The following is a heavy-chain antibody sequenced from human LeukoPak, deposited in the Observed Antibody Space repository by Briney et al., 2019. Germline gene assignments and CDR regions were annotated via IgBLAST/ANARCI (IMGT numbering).Heavy chain of an antibody. CDR1: GGSISSSRYY. V-gene: IGHV4-39*01. J-gene: IGHJ4*02. CDR2: IFFSGST. CDR3: ARRGGSGSDSLDY. Sequence: PPETLSLTCTVPGGSISSSRYYWGWIRQPPGKGLEWIGRIFFSGSTYCNPSLKSKVTISVDTSKNQFSLKLSSVTAADTAVYYCARRGGSGSDSLDYWGQGTLVTVSS. D-gene: IGHD3-10*01.